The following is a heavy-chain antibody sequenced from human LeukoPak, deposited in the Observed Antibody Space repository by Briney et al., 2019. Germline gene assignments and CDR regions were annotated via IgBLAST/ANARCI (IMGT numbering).Heavy chain of an antibody. D-gene: IGHD3-16*02. V-gene: IGHV4-59*01. J-gene: IGHJ3*02. CDR1: GGSISSYY. CDR3: AVITSRDAFDI. CDR2: IYYSGST. Sequence: SETLSLTCSVSGGSISSYYWSWIRQPPGKGLEWIGYIYYSGSTNYNPSLKSRVTISVDTSKNQFSLKLSSVTAADTAVYYCAVITSRDAFDIWGQGTMVTVSS.